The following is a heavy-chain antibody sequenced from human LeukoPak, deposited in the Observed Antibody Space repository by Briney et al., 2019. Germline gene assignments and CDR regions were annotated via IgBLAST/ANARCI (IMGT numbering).Heavy chain of an antibody. CDR1: GGSISSYY. J-gene: IGHJ5*02. Sequence: SETLSLTCTVSGGSISSYYWSWIRQPPGKGLEWIGSIYYSGSTYYNPSLKSRVTISVDTSKNQFSLKLSSVTAADTAVYYCARDVWFDPWGQGTLVTVSS. D-gene: IGHD5-24*01. CDR2: IYYSGST. CDR3: ARDVWFDP. V-gene: IGHV4-59*05.